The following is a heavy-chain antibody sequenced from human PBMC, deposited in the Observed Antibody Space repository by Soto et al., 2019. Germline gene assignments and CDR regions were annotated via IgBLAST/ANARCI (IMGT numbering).Heavy chain of an antibody. Sequence: SETLSLTCSVSGDSISSVDYFWAWIRQPPGQALEYIGYIYKSATTYYNPSFESRVAISLDTSKSQFSLNVTSVTAADTAVYFCARGRYCLTGRCFPNWFDSWGQGILVSLSS. V-gene: IGHV4-30-4*01. CDR1: GDSISSVDYF. CDR3: ARGRYCLTGRCFPNWFDS. D-gene: IGHD2-15*01. CDR2: IYKSATT. J-gene: IGHJ5*01.